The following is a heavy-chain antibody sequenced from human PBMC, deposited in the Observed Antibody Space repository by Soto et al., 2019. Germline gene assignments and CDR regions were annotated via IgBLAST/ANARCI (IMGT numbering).Heavy chain of an antibody. CDR1: GGSVSSGNYF. Sequence: QLQLQESGPGLVKPAETLSLKCAVSGGSVSSGNYFWGWIRQPPGKGLEWIGNIYYNGDTYYSPSLKSRVPLPCNTAHNHFPVRLSSEPAADPFFYYCGRRFIDHWNKGPAFDFGAQGTLATVSP. V-gene: IGHV4-39*01. CDR3: GRRFIDHWNKGPAFDF. J-gene: IGHJ3*01. D-gene: IGHD1-1*01. CDR2: IYYNGDT.